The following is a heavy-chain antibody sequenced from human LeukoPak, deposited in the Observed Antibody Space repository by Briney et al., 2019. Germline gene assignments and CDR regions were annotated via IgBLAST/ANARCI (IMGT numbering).Heavy chain of an antibody. J-gene: IGHJ4*02. CDR1: GFTFSNAW. Sequence: GGSLRLSCAASGFTFSNAWMSWVRQAPGKGLEWVGRIKSKTDGGTTDYAAPVKGRFTISRDDSKNTLYLQMNSLKTEDTAVYYCTTDPLEIYYDDSSGYPDWWGQGTLVTVSS. CDR2: IKSKTDGGTT. D-gene: IGHD3-22*01. V-gene: IGHV3-15*01. CDR3: TTDPLEIYYDDSSGYPDW.